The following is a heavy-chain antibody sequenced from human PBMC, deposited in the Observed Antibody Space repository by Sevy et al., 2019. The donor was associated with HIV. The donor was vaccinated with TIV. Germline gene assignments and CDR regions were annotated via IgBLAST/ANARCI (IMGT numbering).Heavy chain of an antibody. Sequence: SETLSLTCTVSGDSISSSSYYWGWIRQPPGKGLEWIGSIYYSGSTYYNPSLKSRVTISVDTSKNQFSLKLSSVTAADKAVYYCARSGATIAFDIWGQGTMVTVSS. CDR2: IYYSGST. CDR3: ARSGATIAFDI. V-gene: IGHV4-39*01. CDR1: GDSISSSSYY. J-gene: IGHJ3*02. D-gene: IGHD1-26*01.